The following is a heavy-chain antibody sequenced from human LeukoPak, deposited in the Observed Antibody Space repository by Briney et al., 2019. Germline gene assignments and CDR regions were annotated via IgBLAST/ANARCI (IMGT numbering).Heavy chain of an antibody. CDR3: AKDGFGSGGLDLLWFDY. J-gene: IGHJ4*02. Sequence: GGSLRLSCAASGFTFSSYAMSWVRQAPGKGLEWVSVISGSGGGTNYADSVKGRFTISRDNSKNTLYLQMNSLRVEDTAVYYCAKDGFGSGGLDLLWFDYWGRGTLVTVSS. D-gene: IGHD2-2*01. CDR1: GFTFSSYA. V-gene: IGHV3-23*01. CDR2: ISGSGGGT.